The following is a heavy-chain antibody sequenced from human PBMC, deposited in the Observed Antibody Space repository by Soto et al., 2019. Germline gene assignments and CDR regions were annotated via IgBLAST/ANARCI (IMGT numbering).Heavy chain of an antibody. Sequence: SETLSLTCTVSGGSISSYYCSWIRQPAGKGLEWIGRIYTSGSTNYNPSLKSRVTMSVDTSKNQFSLKLSSVTAADTAVYYCARMGGYYEYYYYGMDVWGQGTTVTVSS. CDR1: GGSISSYY. CDR3: ARMGGYYEYYYYGMDV. D-gene: IGHD3-3*01. V-gene: IGHV4-4*07. J-gene: IGHJ6*02. CDR2: IYTSGST.